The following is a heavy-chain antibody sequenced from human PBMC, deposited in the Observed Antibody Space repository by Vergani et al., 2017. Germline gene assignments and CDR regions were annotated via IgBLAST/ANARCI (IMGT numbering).Heavy chain of an antibody. J-gene: IGHJ4*02. CDR3: ARQKPYGSAHVDF. Sequence: QVDLQESGPGLVTSSETLSLNCAVSGYSVDSGYYWGLIRHPPGRGLECFGCVHRNGNTYYTSSLRSRATISRDTSKNQFSLRLTSVTAADTAVYYCARQKPYGSAHVDFWGRGVLVTVSA. V-gene: IGHV4-38-2*01. D-gene: IGHD3-10*01. CDR1: GYSVDSGYY. CDR2: VHRNGNT.